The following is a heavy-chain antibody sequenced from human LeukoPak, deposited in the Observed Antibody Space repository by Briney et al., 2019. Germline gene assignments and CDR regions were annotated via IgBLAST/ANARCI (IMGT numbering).Heavy chain of an antibody. CDR3: ARGGWYLAY. V-gene: IGHV4-59*01. D-gene: IGHD6-19*01. CDR2: YYSGST. CDR1: GDSISSYY. Sequence: PSETLSLTCTVSGDSISSYYWTWIRQPPGKGLEWIGYYYSGSTNYNPSLNSRVTISLDPSQNQFSLKLTSVTAADTAVYYCARGGWYLAYWGQGTLVTVSS. J-gene: IGHJ4*02.